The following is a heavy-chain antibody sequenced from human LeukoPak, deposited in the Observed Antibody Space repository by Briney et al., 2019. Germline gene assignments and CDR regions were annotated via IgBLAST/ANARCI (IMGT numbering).Heavy chain of an antibody. V-gene: IGHV3-23*01. Sequence: PGGSLRLSCAASGFTFSSYAMSWVRQAPGKGLEWVSAISGSGGSTYYADSVKGRFTISRDNSKNTLYLQMNSLRAEDTAVYYCARFGSSDYYFDSWGQGTLVTVSS. CDR2: ISGSGGST. CDR3: ARFGSSDYYFDS. J-gene: IGHJ4*02. CDR1: GFTFSSYA. D-gene: IGHD2-15*01.